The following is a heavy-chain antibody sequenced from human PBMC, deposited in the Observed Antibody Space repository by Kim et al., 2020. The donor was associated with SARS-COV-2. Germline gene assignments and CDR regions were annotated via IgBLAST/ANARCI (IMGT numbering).Heavy chain of an antibody. V-gene: IGHV3-11*06. CDR1: GFTFSDYY. D-gene: IGHD3-22*01. J-gene: IGHJ4*02. CDR3: VRLGDYYDSSGSQYLRY. Sequence: GGSLRLSCAASGFTFSDYYMSWIRQAPGKGLEWVSYISSSSSYTNYADSVKGRFTISRDNAKNSLYLQMNSLRAEDTAVYYCVRLGDYYDSSGSQYLRYWGQGTLVTVSS. CDR2: ISSSSSYT.